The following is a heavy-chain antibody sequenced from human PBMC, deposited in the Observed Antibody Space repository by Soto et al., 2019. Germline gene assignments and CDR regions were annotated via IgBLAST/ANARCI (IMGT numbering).Heavy chain of an antibody. Sequence: SCAASGFTFSINYMSWVRQAPGKGLEWVSVIYSGGSTYYADSVKGRFTISRDNSKNTLYLQMNSLRAEDTAVYYCARVSAGLFDYWGQGTLVTVSS. V-gene: IGHV3-66*01. CDR2: IYSGGST. D-gene: IGHD6-13*01. J-gene: IGHJ4*02. CDR3: ARVSAGLFDY. CDR1: GFTFSINY.